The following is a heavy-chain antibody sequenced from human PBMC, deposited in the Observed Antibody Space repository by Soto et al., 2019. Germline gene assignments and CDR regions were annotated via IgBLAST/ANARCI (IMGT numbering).Heavy chain of an antibody. CDR3: VCGGNFFVY. CDR1: GFTFSTYW. CDR2: LDQDGSEK. J-gene: IGHJ4*02. Sequence: EVQLVESGGGLVQPGGSLRLSCAASGFTFSTYWMTWVRRPPGKGLAWVANLDQDGSEKYYVASVRGRFTISRDNAKNSLYLEMNSLRAEDTAVYYCVCGGNFFVYWGQGTLVTVSP. V-gene: IGHV3-7*01. D-gene: IGHD3-16*01.